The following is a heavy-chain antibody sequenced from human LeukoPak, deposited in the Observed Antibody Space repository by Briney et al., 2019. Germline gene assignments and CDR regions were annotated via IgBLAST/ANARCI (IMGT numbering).Heavy chain of an antibody. Sequence: GGSLRLSCAASGFTFSSHWMHWVRQAPGKGLVWVSRIKDDGSHTNYADSVKGRFTISRDNAKNTLSLQMNSLRAEDTAVYYCARGSGIITGIDEWGQGTLVTVSP. CDR2: IKDDGSHT. D-gene: IGHD6-25*01. CDR1: GFTFSSHW. CDR3: ARGSGIITGIDE. V-gene: IGHV3-74*01. J-gene: IGHJ4*02.